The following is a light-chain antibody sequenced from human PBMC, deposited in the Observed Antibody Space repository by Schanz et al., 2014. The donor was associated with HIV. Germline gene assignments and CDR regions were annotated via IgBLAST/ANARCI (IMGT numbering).Light chain of an antibody. CDR1: RSNIGTGYD. Sequence: QSVLTQPPSVSGAPGQRVTISCTGSRSNIGTGYDVHWFQHLPGTAPKLLIYYSSNRPSGVPDRFSGSKSGTSASLAITGLQAEDEADYYCQSYDSSLSGSVFGGGTQLTVL. CDR3: QSYDSSLSGSV. V-gene: IGLV1-40*01. J-gene: IGLJ7*01. CDR2: YSS.